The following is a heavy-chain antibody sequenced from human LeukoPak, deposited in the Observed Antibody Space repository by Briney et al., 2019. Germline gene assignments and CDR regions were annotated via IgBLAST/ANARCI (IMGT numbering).Heavy chain of an antibody. J-gene: IGHJ4*02. CDR1: GGSISSYY. V-gene: IGHV4-39*01. CDR2: IYYSGST. CDR3: ARHIWFGEFSY. Sequence: PSETLSLTCTVSGGSISSYYWGWIRQPPGKGLEWIGSIYYSGSTYYNPSLKSRVTISVDTSKNQFSLKLSSVTAADTAVYYCARHIWFGEFSYWGQGTLVTVSS. D-gene: IGHD3-10*01.